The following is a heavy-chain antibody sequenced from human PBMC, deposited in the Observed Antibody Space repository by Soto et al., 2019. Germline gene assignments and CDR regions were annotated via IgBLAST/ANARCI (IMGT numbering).Heavy chain of an antibody. J-gene: IGHJ5*02. D-gene: IGHD3-22*01. CDR1: AGTFSSYA. Sequence: QVQLVQSGAEVKKPGSSVKVSCKASAGTFSSYAISWVRQAPAQGREWMGGIIPIFGTANYAKKFQGRVTSTADESTSTAYLELSRLGSEDTAVYYCSRAIDYYDSRGYHWGQGTLVTVSS. CDR2: IIPIFGTA. CDR3: SRAIDYYDSRGYH. V-gene: IGHV1-69*01.